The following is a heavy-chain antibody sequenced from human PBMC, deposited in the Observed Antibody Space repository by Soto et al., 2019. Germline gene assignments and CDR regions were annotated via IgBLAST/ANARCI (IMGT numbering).Heavy chain of an antibody. CDR1: GFTFSSYG. Sequence: QVQLVESGGGVVQPGRSLRLSCAASGFTFSSYGMHWVRQAPGKGLEWVAVIWYDGSNKYYADSVKGRFTISRDNSKNTLYLQMNSLRAEDTAVYYCARDQFCSGGSCWFTSAFDIWGQGTMVTVSS. CDR2: IWYDGSNK. D-gene: IGHD2-15*01. J-gene: IGHJ3*02. V-gene: IGHV3-33*01. CDR3: ARDQFCSGGSCWFTSAFDI.